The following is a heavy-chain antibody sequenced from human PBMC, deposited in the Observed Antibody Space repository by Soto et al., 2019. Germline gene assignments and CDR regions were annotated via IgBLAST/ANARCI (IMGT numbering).Heavy chain of an antibody. V-gene: IGHV1-8*01. CDR1: GYTFTSYD. CDR3: ARGRRWLQYPLAY. CDR2: MNPNSGNT. Sequence: ASVKVSCRASGYTFTSYDINWVRQATGQGLEWMGWMNPNSGNTGYAQKFQGRVTMTRNTSISTAYMELSSLRSEDTAVYYCARGRRWLQYPLAYWGQGTLVTVSS. D-gene: IGHD5-12*01. J-gene: IGHJ4*02.